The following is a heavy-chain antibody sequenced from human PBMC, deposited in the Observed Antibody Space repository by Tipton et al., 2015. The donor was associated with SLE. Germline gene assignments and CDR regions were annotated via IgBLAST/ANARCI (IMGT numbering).Heavy chain of an antibody. D-gene: IGHD5-18*01. CDR1: GGSISSSDYY. V-gene: IGHV4-39*07. CDR3: ARVIRGYTYGPWDY. J-gene: IGHJ4*02. CDR2: IYYTGST. Sequence: TLSLTCTVSGGSISSSDYYWGWIRQPPGKGLEWIGSIYYTGSTYYNPSLKSRVTISVDTSKNQFSLKLSSVTAADTAVYYCARVIRGYTYGPWDYWGQGTLVTVSS.